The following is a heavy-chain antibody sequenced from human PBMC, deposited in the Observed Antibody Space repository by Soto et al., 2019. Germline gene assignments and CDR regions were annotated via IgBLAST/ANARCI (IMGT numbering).Heavy chain of an antibody. CDR2: IIPIFGTA. CDR1: GGTFSSYA. J-gene: IGHJ4*02. CDR3: ARLRGLYGSGSYSPDY. Sequence: ASVKVSCKASGGTFSSYAISWVRQAPGQGLEWMGGIIPIFGTANYAQKFQGRVTITVDESTSTAYMELSSLRSEDTAVYYCARLRGLYGSGSYSPDYWGQGTLVTVSS. V-gene: IGHV1-69*13. D-gene: IGHD3-10*01.